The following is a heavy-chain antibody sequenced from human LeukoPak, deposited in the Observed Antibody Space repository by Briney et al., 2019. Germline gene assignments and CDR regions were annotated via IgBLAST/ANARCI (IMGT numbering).Heavy chain of an antibody. D-gene: IGHD6-6*01. CDR3: ARGAIAADFRPGFDY. CDR2: ITTSGGTT. CDR1: GFAFSSYG. J-gene: IGHJ4*02. Sequence: LSGGSLRLSCAASGFAFSSYGMSWVRQAPGKGLEWVSAITTSGGTTYYADSVKGRFTISRDNAENSLFLHMNTLRVEDTAVYYCARGAIAADFRPGFDYWGQGTLVTVSS. V-gene: IGHV3-23*01.